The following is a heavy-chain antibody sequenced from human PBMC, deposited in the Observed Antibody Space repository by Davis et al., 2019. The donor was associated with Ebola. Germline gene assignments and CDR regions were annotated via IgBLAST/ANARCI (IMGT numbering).Heavy chain of an antibody. CDR2: ISGDGGIT. Sequence: GESLKISCAASGFTFDVSAMHWVRQTPGKGLECVSLISGDGGITYYADSVKGRFTISRDNSKNSLYLQMNSLRTEDTALYYCGKADCGGDCRVVDFWGQGTLVTVSS. J-gene: IGHJ4*02. D-gene: IGHD2-21*02. V-gene: IGHV3-43*02. CDR3: GKADCGGDCRVVDF. CDR1: GFTFDVSA.